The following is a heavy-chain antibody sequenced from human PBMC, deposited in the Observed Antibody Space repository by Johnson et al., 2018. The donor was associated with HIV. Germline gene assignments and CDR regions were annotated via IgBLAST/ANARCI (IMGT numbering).Heavy chain of an antibody. CDR1: GFTFSSYA. CDR3: ARALEVGATTANEAFDI. CDR2: ISYDGSNK. Sequence: HVQLVESGGGVVQPGRSLRLSCAASGFTFSSYAMHWVRQAPGKGLEWVAVISYDGSNKYYADSVKGRFTISRDNSKNTLYLQMNSLRAEDTAVYYCARALEVGATTANEAFDIWGQGTMVTVSS. D-gene: IGHD1-26*01. J-gene: IGHJ3*02. V-gene: IGHV3-30*04.